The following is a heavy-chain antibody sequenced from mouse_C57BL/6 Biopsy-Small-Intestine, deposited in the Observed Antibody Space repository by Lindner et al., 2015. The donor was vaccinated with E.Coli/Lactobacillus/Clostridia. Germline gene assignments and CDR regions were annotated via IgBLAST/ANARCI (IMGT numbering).Heavy chain of an antibody. CDR2: INSGSSTI. CDR3: ARGTLKNAMDY. D-gene: IGHD3-3*01. J-gene: IGHJ4*01. V-gene: IGHV5-17*01. Sequence: VQLQESGGGLVKPGGSLKLSCAASGFTFSDYGMHWVRQAPEKGLEWVAYINSGSSTIYYADTVKGRFTISRDNAKNTLFLQMTSLRSEDTAMYYCARGTLKNAMDYWGQGTSVTVSS. CDR1: GFTFSDYG.